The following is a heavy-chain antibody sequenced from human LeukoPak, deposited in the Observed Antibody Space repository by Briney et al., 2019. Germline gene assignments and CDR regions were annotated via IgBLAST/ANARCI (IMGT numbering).Heavy chain of an antibody. J-gene: IGHJ4*02. CDR2: INSNGINT. CDR1: GFTFSSYS. D-gene: IGHD6-19*01. Sequence: GGSLRLSCVASGFTFSSYSMHWVRQAPGKGLEYVSAINSNGINTYYGNSVKGRFTISRDNSKNTLYLQMGSLRAEDMAVYYCARKGIAVADYWGQGTLVTVSS. V-gene: IGHV3-64*01. CDR3: ARKGIAVADY.